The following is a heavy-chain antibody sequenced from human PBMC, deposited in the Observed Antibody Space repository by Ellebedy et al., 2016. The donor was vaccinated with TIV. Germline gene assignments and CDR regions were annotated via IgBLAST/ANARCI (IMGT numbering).Heavy chain of an antibody. CDR1: GYSISSDYY. Sequence: SETLSLTXTVSGYSISSDYYWGWIRQPPRKGLEWIGSMYHSGSTYYNPSLKSRVTISVGTFKNQFSLKLSSVTAADTAVYFCARAPSFGTGAYWIDSWGPGTLVSVSS. D-gene: IGHD3-10*01. CDR2: MYHSGST. V-gene: IGHV4-38-2*02. J-gene: IGHJ4*02. CDR3: ARAPSFGTGAYWIDS.